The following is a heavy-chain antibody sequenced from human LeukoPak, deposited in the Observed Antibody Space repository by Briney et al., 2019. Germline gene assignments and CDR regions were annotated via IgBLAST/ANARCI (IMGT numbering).Heavy chain of an antibody. D-gene: IGHD1-7*01. J-gene: IGHJ4*02. CDR1: GFTFGIYW. V-gene: IGHV3-7*01. CDR2: INQGGSEK. CDR3: ARAGQAGTTDY. Sequence: PGGSLRLSCAASGFTFGIYWMSWVRQAPGKGLEWVANINQGGSEKYYVDSVTGRFTIFRDNAENSLYLRLNSLTVEDTAVYYCARAGQAGTTDYWGQGTLVTVSS.